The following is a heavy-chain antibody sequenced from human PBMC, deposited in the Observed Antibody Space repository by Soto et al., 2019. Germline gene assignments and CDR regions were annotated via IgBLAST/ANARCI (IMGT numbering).Heavy chain of an antibody. CDR1: GGSISSGGYY. V-gene: IGHV4-31*03. CDR3: ARDVGTTGTGVGWFDP. J-gene: IGHJ5*02. CDR2: IYYSGST. Sequence: SETLSLTCTVSGGSISSGGYYWSWIRQHPGKGLEWIGYIYYSGSTYYNPSLKSRVTISVDTSKNQFSLKLSSVTAADTAVYYCARDVGTTGTGVGWFDPWGQGTLVTVS. D-gene: IGHD1-1*01.